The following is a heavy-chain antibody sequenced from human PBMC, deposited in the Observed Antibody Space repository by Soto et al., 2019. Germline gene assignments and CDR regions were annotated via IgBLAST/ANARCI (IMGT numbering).Heavy chain of an antibody. CDR2: ISSTTNYI. J-gene: IGHJ4*02. CDR1: GFTLTRYS. CDR3: ARESEDLTSNFDY. V-gene: IGHV3-21*06. Sequence: GGTLGVCCSASGFTLTRYSMKWVRQASGKGLEWVSSISSTTNYIYYGDSMKGRFTISRDNAKNSLYLEMNSLRAEDTAVYYCARESEDLTSNFDYWGQGPLVTVSS.